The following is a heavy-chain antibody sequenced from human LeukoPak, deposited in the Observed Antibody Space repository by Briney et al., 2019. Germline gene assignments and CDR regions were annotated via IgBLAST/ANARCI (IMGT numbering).Heavy chain of an antibody. V-gene: IGHV4-59*01. CDR2: IHGNGNT. CDR3: ARETMLAGFASGLGFNY. Sequence: SETLSLTCTVSGASISRWYWSWIRQPPGKGLEWIGYIHGNGNTNYNPSLKSRVSMSLDTSRNQFSLNLTSVTAADTATYYCARETMLAGFASGLGFNYWGQGLLVIVSS. D-gene: IGHD6-19*01. CDR1: GASISRWY. J-gene: IGHJ4*02.